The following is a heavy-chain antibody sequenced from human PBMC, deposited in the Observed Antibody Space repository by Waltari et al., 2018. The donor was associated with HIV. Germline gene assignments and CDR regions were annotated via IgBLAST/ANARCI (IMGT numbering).Heavy chain of an antibody. V-gene: IGHV7-4-1*02. D-gene: IGHD3-10*01. CDR1: GYTFTTNS. Sequence: QVQLVQSGSELKKPGTSVKLSCKSSGYTFTTNSLNWVRQAPGQGLEWMGWINTNTWNPMYAQGFTGRLVFSLDTSVSTAYLQISSLKAEDTAVYYCVRDGGRSRAFDYWGQGTLVTVSS. J-gene: IGHJ4*02. CDR3: VRDGGRSRAFDY. CDR2: INTNTWNP.